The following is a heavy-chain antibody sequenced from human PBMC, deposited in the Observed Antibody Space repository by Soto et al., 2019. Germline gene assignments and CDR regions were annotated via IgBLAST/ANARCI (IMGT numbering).Heavy chain of an antibody. J-gene: IGHJ5*02. Sequence: LRLSCAASGFTFSNAWMSWVRQAPGKGLEWVGRIKSKTDGGTTDYAAPVKGRFTISRDDSKNTLYLQMNSLKTEDTAVYYCTTERKGWNRYNWFDPWGQGTLVTVSS. CDR3: TTERKGWNRYNWFDP. CDR2: IKSKTDGGTT. CDR1: GFTFSNAW. V-gene: IGHV3-15*01. D-gene: IGHD1-1*01.